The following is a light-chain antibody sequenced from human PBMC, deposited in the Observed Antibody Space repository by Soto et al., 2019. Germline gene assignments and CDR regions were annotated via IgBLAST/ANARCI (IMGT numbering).Light chain of an antibody. J-gene: IGLJ1*01. CDR2: EVS. CDR3: SSSAITSTPIYV. CDR1: SSDVGTYNY. V-gene: IGLV2-14*01. Sequence: QSVLTQPASVSGSPGQSITISCTGTSSDVGTYNYVSWHQHHPGKAPKLMISEVSNRPSGISNRFSGSKSGNTAYLTISGLQPEDEADYYCSSSAITSTPIYVFGTGTKV.